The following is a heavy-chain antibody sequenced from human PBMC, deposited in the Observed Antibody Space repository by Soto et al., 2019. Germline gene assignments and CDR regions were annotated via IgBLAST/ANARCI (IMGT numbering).Heavy chain of an antibody. J-gene: IGHJ4*02. CDR3: ARQIYDADTGPNFKYYFES. CDR1: GYSFAGYW. CDR2: IDPSDSQT. D-gene: IGHD5-18*01. Sequence: GESLKISCKGSGYSFAGYWITWVRQKPGKGLEWMGRIDPSDSQTYYSPSFRGHVTISVTKSITTVFLQWSSLRASETAMYYCARQIYDADTGPNFKYYFESSGQGTTVTVSS. V-gene: IGHV5-10-1*01.